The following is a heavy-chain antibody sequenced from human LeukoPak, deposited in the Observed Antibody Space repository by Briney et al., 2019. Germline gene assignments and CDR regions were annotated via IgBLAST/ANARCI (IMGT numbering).Heavy chain of an antibody. J-gene: IGHJ4*02. D-gene: IGHD3-22*01. CDR3: ARGWRYDSSGYYSPIDY. Sequence: GASVKVSCKASGYTFTSYGISWVRQAPGQGLEWMGWISAYNGNTNYAQKFQGRVTITADKSTSTAYMELSSLRSEDTAVYYCARGWRYDSSGYYSPIDYWGQGTLVTVSS. CDR2: ISAYNGNT. CDR1: GYTFTSYG. V-gene: IGHV1-18*01.